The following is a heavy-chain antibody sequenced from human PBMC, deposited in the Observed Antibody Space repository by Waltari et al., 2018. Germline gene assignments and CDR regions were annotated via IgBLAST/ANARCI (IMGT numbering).Heavy chain of an antibody. CDR2: IDYSGST. J-gene: IGHJ4*02. D-gene: IGHD3-3*01. V-gene: IGHV4-39*01. Sequence: QLQLQESGPGLVKPSETLSLTCTVSGGSISSSSYYWGWIRQPPGKGLEWIGSIDYSGSTYYNPSLKSRVTISVDTSKNQFSLKLSSVTAADTAVYYCARREYDFWSGLILHFGYWGQGTLVTVSS. CDR3: ARREYDFWSGLILHFGY. CDR1: GGSISSSSYY.